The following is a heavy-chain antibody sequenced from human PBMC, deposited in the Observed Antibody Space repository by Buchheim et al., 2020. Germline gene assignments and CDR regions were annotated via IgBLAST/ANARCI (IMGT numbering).Heavy chain of an antibody. V-gene: IGHV4-59*01. D-gene: IGHD2-8*01. CDR2: IYYSGST. CDR3: AREEGYCTNGVCIYGMDV. Sequence: QVQLQESGPGLVKPSETLSLTCTVSGGSISSYYWSWIRQPPGKGLEWIGYIYYSGSTNYNPSLKSRVTISVDTSKKQFSLKLSSVTAADTAVYYCAREEGYCTNGVCIYGMDVWGQGTT. CDR1: GGSISSYY. J-gene: IGHJ6*02.